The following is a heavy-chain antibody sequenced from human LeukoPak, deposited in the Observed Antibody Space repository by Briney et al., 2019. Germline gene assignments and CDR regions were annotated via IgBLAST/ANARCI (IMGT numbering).Heavy chain of an antibody. CDR1: GGSISSCY. J-gene: IGHJ6*03. Sequence: SETLSLTCTVSGGSISSCYWSWIRQPPGKGLEWIGYIYYSGSTNYNPSLKSRVTISVDTSKNQFSLKLSSVTAADTAVYYCARDRRGYSYGDYYYYYMDVWGKGTTVTVSS. D-gene: IGHD5-18*01. V-gene: IGHV4-59*01. CDR3: ARDRRGYSYGDYYYYYMDV. CDR2: IYYSGST.